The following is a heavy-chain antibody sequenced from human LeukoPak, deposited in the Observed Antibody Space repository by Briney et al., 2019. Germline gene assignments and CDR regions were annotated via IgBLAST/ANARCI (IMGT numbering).Heavy chain of an antibody. J-gene: IGHJ4*02. D-gene: IGHD3-22*01. V-gene: IGHV3-11*05. CDR2: ISGSSIYT. CDR3: VRDISGYYFDY. Sequence: GGSLRLSCAASGFTFSDYHMTWIRQAPGQGLEWVSYISGSSIYTRYADSVKGRFTISRDNAKNSLYLQMKSLRAEDTALYYCVRDISGYYFDYWGQGTLVTVYS. CDR1: GFTFSDYH.